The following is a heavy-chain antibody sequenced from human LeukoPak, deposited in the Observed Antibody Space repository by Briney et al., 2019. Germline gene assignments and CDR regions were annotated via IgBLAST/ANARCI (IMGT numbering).Heavy chain of an antibody. Sequence: SETLSLTCAVYGGSFSSYYWSWIRQPPGKGLEWIGEINHSGSTNYNPSLKSRVTISVDTSKNQFSLKLSSVTAADTAVYYCASQVVVDAFDIWGQGTMVTVSS. J-gene: IGHJ3*02. CDR2: INHSGST. V-gene: IGHV4-34*01. CDR1: GGSFSSYY. CDR3: ASQVVVDAFDI. D-gene: IGHD2-15*01.